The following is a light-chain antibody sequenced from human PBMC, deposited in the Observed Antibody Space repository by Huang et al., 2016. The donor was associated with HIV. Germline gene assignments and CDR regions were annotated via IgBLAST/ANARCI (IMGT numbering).Light chain of an antibody. CDR2: SAS. CDR1: QSISSY. J-gene: IGKJ1*01. CDR3: QQSYDTPT. Sequence: DIQMTQSPSSLSASVGDRVTITCRASQSISSYLIWYQQKPGKAPKLLIYSASTLQSGVASRFSGSGSGTDFTLTISSLQPEDFATYYCQQSYDTPTVGQGTKVEIK. V-gene: IGKV1-39*01.